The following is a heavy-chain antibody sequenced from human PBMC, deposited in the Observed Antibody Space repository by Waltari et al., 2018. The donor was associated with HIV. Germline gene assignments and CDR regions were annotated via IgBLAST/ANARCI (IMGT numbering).Heavy chain of an antibody. V-gene: IGHV3-74*01. CDR1: GFTFRNYW. Sequence: EVQLVESGGGLVQPGGSLRLSCVASGFTFRNYWMHWVRQGPGKGLVWVSRLNGDESRVLYADSVKGRFTISRDNARNTLYLQMNSLRDEDTAVYYCARRHTSEGILDYWGQGTLVTVSS. J-gene: IGHJ4*02. CDR3: ARRHTSEGILDY. D-gene: IGHD6-19*01. CDR2: LNGDESRV.